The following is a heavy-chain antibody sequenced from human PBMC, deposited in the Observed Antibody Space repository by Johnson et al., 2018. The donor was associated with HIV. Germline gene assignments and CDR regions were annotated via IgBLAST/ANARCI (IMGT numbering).Heavy chain of an antibody. CDR2: IRYDGTNK. D-gene: IGHD3-10*01. Sequence: QVQLVESGGGVVQPGGSLRLSCAASAFTFSSYGMHWVRQAPGKGLEWVAFIRYDGTNKYYADSVKGRFTISRDNSKNTLYLQMNSLRAEDTAVYYCAKVWYYYGSGSAFDSGGQGTMVTVSS. J-gene: IGHJ3*02. CDR1: AFTFSSYG. V-gene: IGHV3-30*02. CDR3: AKVWYYYGSGSAFDS.